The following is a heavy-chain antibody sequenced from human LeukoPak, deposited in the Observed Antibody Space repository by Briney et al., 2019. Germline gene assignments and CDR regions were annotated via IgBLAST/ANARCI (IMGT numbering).Heavy chain of an antibody. V-gene: IGHV4-59*01. D-gene: IGHD4/OR15-4a*01. J-gene: IGHJ5*02. CDR2: ISYSGST. Sequence: LETLSLTCTVSGDSISSFYWSWIRQPPGKRPEGIGYISYSGSTEYNPSLRSRVTISVDTSKNQLSLKLSSVTAADTAVYYCARGGASSNWFDPWGQGTLVTVSS. CDR1: GDSISSFY. CDR3: ARGGASSNWFDP.